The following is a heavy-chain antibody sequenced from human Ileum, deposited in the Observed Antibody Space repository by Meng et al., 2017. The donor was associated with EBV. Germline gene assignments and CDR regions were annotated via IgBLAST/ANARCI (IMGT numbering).Heavy chain of an antibody. J-gene: IGHJ4*02. V-gene: IGHV3-15*01. CDR3: ITALGGV. D-gene: IGHD1-26*01. Sequence: EVQLVESXGGLVKPGESLRLSCAASEFSSTNAWMSWVRQAPGKGLEWVGRIKSKINGGTTDYTAPVKGRFTISRDDSKNTLYLQMNSLKSEDTAMYYCITALGGVWGRGTLVTVSS. CDR1: EFSSTNAW. CDR2: IKSKINGGTT.